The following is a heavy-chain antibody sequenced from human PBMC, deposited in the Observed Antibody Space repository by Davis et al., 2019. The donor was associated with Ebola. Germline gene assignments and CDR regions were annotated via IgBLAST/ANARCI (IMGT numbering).Heavy chain of an antibody. CDR3: ASGTRGHYYDSSGYPLTTFDY. CDR2: IYYSGST. D-gene: IGHD3-22*01. Sequence: SETLSLTCIVSGGSISSYYWSWIRQPPGKGLEWIGYIYYSGSTNYNPSLKSRVTISVDTSKNQFSLKLSSVTAADTAVYYCASGTRGHYYDSSGYPLTTFDYWGQGTLVTVSS. V-gene: IGHV4-59*01. CDR1: GGSISSYY. J-gene: IGHJ4*02.